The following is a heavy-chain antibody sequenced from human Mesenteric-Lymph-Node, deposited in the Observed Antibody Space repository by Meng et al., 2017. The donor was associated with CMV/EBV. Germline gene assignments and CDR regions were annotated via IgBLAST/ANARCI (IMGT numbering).Heavy chain of an antibody. CDR2: IYSGGST. Sequence: GGSLRLSCAASGFIVSSNYMSWVRQAPGKGLEWVSVIYSGGSTYYADSVKGRFTISRDNSKNTVYLQMNSLRAEDTAVYYCARLSPSSYYYGSGSYFDYWGQGTLVTVSS. CDR3: ARLSPSSYYYGSGSYFDY. J-gene: IGHJ4*02. D-gene: IGHD3-10*01. V-gene: IGHV3-53*01. CDR1: GFIVSSNY.